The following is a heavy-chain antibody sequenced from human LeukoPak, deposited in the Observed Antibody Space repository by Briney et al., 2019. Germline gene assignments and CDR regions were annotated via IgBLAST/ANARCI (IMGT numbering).Heavy chain of an antibody. CDR3: ARVDRGSGSYSAFDI. D-gene: IGHD3-10*01. Sequence: SVKVSCKASGGTFSSYAISWVRQAPGQGLEWMGRIIPILGIANYAQKFRGRVTITADKSTSTAYMELSSLRSEDTAVYYCARVDRGSGSYSAFDIWGQGTMVTVSS. CDR1: GGTFSSYA. CDR2: IIPILGIA. J-gene: IGHJ3*02. V-gene: IGHV1-69*04.